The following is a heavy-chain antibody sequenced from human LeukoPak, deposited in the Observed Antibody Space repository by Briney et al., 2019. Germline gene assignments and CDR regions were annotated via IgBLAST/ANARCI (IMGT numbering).Heavy chain of an antibody. Sequence: SETLSLTCTVSGGSITSYTYYWGWIRQPPGKGLGWIGSMSYSGSSYYNPSLKSRVTISLDTSKNQFSLKLTSVTAADTAVYYCARPSNYGSGLGILDWGQGTLVIASS. CDR3: ARPSNYGSGLGILD. V-gene: IGHV4-39*01. D-gene: IGHD3-10*01. CDR2: MSYSGSS. CDR1: GGSITSYTYY. J-gene: IGHJ4*02.